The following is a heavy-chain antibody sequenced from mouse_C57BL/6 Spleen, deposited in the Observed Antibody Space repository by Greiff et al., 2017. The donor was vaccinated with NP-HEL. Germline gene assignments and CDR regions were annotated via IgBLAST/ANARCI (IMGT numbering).Heavy chain of an antibody. CDR1: GYTFTDYE. V-gene: IGHV1-15*01. Sequence: VQLQQSGAELVRPGASVTLSCKASGYTFTDYEMHWVKQTPVHGLEWIGAIDPETGGTAYNQKFKGKAILTADKSSSTAYMELRSLTSEDSAVYYCTRDSITTVVAEYWYFDVWGTGTTVTVSS. CDR3: TRDSITTVVAEYWYFDV. D-gene: IGHD1-1*01. J-gene: IGHJ1*03. CDR2: IDPETGGT.